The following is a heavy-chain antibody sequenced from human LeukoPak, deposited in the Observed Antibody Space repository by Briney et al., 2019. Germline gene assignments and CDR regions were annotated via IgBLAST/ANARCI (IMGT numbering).Heavy chain of an antibody. Sequence: PGGSLRLSCAASGFTFSSYEMNWVRQAPGKGLEWISYISSSGSTIYYADSVKGRFTISRDNARNSLYLQMNSLRAEDTALYYCASGGYSGYHRYYMDVWGKGTTATVSS. J-gene: IGHJ6*03. V-gene: IGHV3-48*03. D-gene: IGHD5-12*01. CDR2: ISSSGSTI. CDR1: GFTFSSYE. CDR3: ASGGYSGYHRYYMDV.